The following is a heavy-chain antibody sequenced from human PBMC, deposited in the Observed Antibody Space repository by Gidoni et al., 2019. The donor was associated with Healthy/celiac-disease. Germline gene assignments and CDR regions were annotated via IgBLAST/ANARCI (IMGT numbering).Heavy chain of an antibody. CDR2: ISAYNGNT. CDR3: ARDSDITIFGVVIMDYYYGMDV. CDR1: GYTFTSYG. D-gene: IGHD3-3*01. V-gene: IGHV1-18*01. Sequence: QVQLVQSGAEVKKPGASVKVSCKASGYTFTSYGISWVRQAPGQGLEWMGWISAYNGNTNYAQKLQGRVTMTTDASTSTAYMELRSLRSDDTAVYYCARDSDITIFGVVIMDYYYGMDVWGQGTTVTVSS. J-gene: IGHJ6*02.